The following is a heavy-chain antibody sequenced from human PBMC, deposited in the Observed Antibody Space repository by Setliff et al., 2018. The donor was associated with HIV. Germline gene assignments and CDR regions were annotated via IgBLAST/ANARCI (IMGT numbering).Heavy chain of an antibody. CDR2: IKFDGSEK. Sequence: GSLRLSCAASGFTFSNYWMFWVRQAPGKGLEWVANIKFDGSEKYYVDSVKGRFSISRDSAKNSLFLQMNSLTADDTAVYYCARRMSSGSYYDYWGQGTLVTVSS. CDR1: GFTFSNYW. CDR3: ARRMSSGSYYDY. V-gene: IGHV3-7*03. J-gene: IGHJ4*02. D-gene: IGHD1-26*01.